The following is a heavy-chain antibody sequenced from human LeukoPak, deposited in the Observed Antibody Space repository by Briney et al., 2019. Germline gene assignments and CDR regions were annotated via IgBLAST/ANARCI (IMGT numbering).Heavy chain of an antibody. CDR1: GGSISSSSYY. CDR2: IYYSGST. J-gene: IGHJ4*02. Sequence: PSETLSLTCTVSGGSISSSSYYWGWIRQPPGKGLELIGSIYYSGSTYYNPSLKSRVTISVDTSKNQFSLKLSSVTAADTAVYYCARGRKVRGVIITDWGQGTLVTVSS. CDR3: ARGRKVRGVIITD. V-gene: IGHV4-39*01. D-gene: IGHD3-10*01.